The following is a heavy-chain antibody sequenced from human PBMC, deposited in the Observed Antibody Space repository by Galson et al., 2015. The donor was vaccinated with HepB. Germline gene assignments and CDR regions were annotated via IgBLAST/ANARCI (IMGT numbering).Heavy chain of an antibody. CDR2: ISSSSSYT. D-gene: IGHD3-22*01. V-gene: IGHV3-11*03. J-gene: IGHJ4*02. Sequence: SLRLSCAASGFTFSDYYMSWIRQAPGKGLEWVSYISSSSSYTNYADSVKGRFTISRDNAKNSLYLQMNSLRAEDTAVYYCAGHLNYYDSSGYPWWGQGTLVTVSS. CDR1: GFTFSDYY. CDR3: AGHLNYYDSSGYPW.